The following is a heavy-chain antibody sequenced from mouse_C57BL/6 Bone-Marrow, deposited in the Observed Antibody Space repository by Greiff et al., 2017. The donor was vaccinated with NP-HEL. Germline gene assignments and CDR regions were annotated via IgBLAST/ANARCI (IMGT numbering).Heavy chain of an antibody. J-gene: IGHJ3*01. CDR2: ISDGGSYT. CDR1: GFTFSSYA. V-gene: IGHV5-4*01. Sequence: VQLKESGGGLVKPGGSLKLSCAASGFTFSSYAMSWVRQTPEKRLEWVATISDGGSYTYYPDNVKGRFTISRDNAKNNLYLQMSHLKSEDTAMYYCAKDYDWFAYWGQGTLVTVSA. D-gene: IGHD2-12*01. CDR3: AKDYDWFAY.